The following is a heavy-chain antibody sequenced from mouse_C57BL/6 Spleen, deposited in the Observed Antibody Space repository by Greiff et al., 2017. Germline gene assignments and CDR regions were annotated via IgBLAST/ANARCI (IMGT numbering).Heavy chain of an antibody. Sequence: QVQLQQPGAELVKPGASVTLSCKASGYTFTSYWMHWVKQRPGQGLEWIGMIHPNSGSTNYNEKFKSKATLTVDKSSSTAYMQLSSLTSDDSAVYYFARKGYDYDLYYFDYWGQGTTLTVSS. V-gene: IGHV1-64*01. D-gene: IGHD2-4*01. CDR3: ARKGYDYDLYYFDY. CDR2: IHPNSGST. J-gene: IGHJ2*01. CDR1: GYTFTSYW.